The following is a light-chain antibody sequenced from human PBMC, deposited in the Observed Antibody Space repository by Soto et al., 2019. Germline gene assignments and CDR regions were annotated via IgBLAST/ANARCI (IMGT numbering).Light chain of an antibody. V-gene: IGKV3-20*01. J-gene: IGKJ1*01. CDR3: HQYGSSAWT. Sequence: EIVLTQSPGTLSLSPGERATLSCRASQSVSSSYLAWYQQKPGQAPRLLIYGASSRATGIPDRFSGSGSGTDFTLTISRLEPEDFAVYYCHQYGSSAWTFGQGTKVDIX. CDR1: QSVSSSY. CDR2: GAS.